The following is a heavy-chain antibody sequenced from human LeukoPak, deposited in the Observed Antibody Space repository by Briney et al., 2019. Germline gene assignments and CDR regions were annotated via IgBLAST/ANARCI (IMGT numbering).Heavy chain of an antibody. CDR1: GFPFNAYW. CDR3: ARSLPYGTTWYGRSDF. CDR2: IRQDGDTK. J-gene: IGHJ4*02. Sequence: GGSLRLSCAASGFPFNAYWMTWVRQAPGRGLEWVANIRQDGDTKYYVDSVKGRFTISRDNAMNSLYLQMDSLRAEDTAIYYCARSLPYGTTWYGRSDFWGQGTLVTVSS. V-gene: IGHV3-7*03. D-gene: IGHD6-13*01.